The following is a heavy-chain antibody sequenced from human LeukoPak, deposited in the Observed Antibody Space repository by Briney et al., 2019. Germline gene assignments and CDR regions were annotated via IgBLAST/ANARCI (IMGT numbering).Heavy chain of an antibody. CDR3: ARQGPGYCSSTRCYGVGH. CDR1: GYTFTNYA. CDR2: INTNTGNP. V-gene: IGHV7-4-1*02. D-gene: IGHD2-2*01. Sequence: ASVKVSCKASGYTFTNYAMNWVRQAPGQGLEWMGWINTNTGNPTYAQGFTGRFVFSLDTSVSTAYLQISSLKAEDTAVYYCARQGPGYCSSTRCYGVGHWGQGTLVTVSS. J-gene: IGHJ4*02.